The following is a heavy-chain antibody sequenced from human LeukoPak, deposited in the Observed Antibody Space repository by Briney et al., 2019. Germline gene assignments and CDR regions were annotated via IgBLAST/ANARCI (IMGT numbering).Heavy chain of an antibody. J-gene: IGHJ5*01. CDR1: GFTFDTYG. CDR3: AKGGHPAVVTTRFDS. V-gene: IGHV3-23*01. CDR2: ISGSGNYM. D-gene: IGHD2-21*02. Sequence: GGSLRLSCAASGFTFDTYGMSWVRPAPGKGLEWVSSISGSGNYMYYKDSVKGRFTIYRDNSKNTLLLQMNSLRAEDSAVYYCAKGGHPAVVTTRFDSWGQGTLVTVSS.